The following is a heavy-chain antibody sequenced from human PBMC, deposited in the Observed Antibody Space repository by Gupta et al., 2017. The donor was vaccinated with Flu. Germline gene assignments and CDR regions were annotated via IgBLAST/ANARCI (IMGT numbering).Heavy chain of an antibody. V-gene: IGHV3-21*04. D-gene: IGHD1-7*01. J-gene: IGHJ6*03. CDR1: GFTFCHYV. CDR3: VRGRLELSAGYYYMDV. CDR2: ISSSRVHI. Sequence: EVQLVASGGGLVKPGGSLRLSCDGSGFTFCHYVMNWVRQAPGKGLEWITSISSSRVHIHYTDSLKGRFTVSRDNAKNSLFLQMDSLRAEDTAIYYCVRGRLELSAGYYYMDVWGKGTTVTVSS.